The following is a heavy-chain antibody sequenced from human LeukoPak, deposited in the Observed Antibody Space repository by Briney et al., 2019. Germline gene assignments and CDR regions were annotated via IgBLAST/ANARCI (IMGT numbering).Heavy chain of an antibody. J-gene: IGHJ6*04. V-gene: IGHV4-59*12. CDR3: VRSHHGGV. CDR1: GGSISGFY. CDR2: IYYTGNT. D-gene: IGHD1-14*01. Sequence: KPSETLSLTCSVSGGSISGFYWYWVRQPPGKGLEWIGYIYYTGNTNYNPPLESRVTISMDTSRNQFSLRLRSVTAADTAVYYCVRSHHGGVWGKGTTVTVSS.